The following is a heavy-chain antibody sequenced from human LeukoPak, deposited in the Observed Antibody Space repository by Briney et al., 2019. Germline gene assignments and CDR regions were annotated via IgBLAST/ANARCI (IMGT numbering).Heavy chain of an antibody. V-gene: IGHV3-30*02. Sequence: GGSLRLSCAASGFTFSSFGMHWVRQAPGQGLEWVAFILYDGTNKYYADSVKGRFTISRDNSKNTLYLQMNSLRAEDTAVYYCARDLLLAVAEIYYYYYMDVWGKGTTVTISS. D-gene: IGHD6-19*01. CDR2: ILYDGTNK. J-gene: IGHJ6*03. CDR1: GFTFSSFG. CDR3: ARDLLLAVAEIYYYYYMDV.